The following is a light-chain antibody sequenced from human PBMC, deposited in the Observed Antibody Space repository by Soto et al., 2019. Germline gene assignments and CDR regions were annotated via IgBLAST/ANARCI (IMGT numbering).Light chain of an antibody. V-gene: IGLV2-23*01. CDR2: EGS. CDR3: CSYAGSSTFVV. J-gene: IGLJ2*01. Sequence: QSVLTQPASVSGSPGQSITISCTGTSSDVGSYNLVSWYQQYPGKAPKLMIYEGSKRPSGVSNRFSGSKSGNTAYLTISGLQAEDEADYYCCSYAGSSTFVVFGGGTKLTVL. CDR1: SSDVGSYNL.